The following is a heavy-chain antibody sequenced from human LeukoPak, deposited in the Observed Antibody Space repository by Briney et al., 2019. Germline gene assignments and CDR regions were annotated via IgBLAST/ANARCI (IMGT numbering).Heavy chain of an antibody. V-gene: IGHV4-59*01. Sequence: SETLSLTCTVSGGSISSYYWSWIRQPPGKGLEWIGYIYCSGSTNYNPSLKSRVTISVDTSKNQFSLKLSSVTAADTAVYYCARASYDFWSGYYPAIDYWGQGTLVTVSS. CDR2: IYCSGST. CDR1: GGSISSYY. J-gene: IGHJ4*02. D-gene: IGHD3-3*01. CDR3: ARASYDFWSGYYPAIDY.